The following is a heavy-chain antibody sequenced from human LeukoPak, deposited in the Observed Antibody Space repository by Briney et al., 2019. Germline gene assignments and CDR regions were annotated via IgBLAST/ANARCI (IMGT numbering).Heavy chain of an antibody. CDR3: AREDRSGWRGFDY. Sequence: GGSLRLSCAASGFTVSSNYMSWVRQAPGEGLEWVSVIYSGGSTYYADSVKGRFTISRDNSKNTLYLQMNSLRAEDTAVYYCAREDRSGWRGFDYWGQGTLVTVSS. CDR2: IYSGGST. D-gene: IGHD6-19*01. J-gene: IGHJ4*02. V-gene: IGHV3-66*01. CDR1: GFTVSSNY.